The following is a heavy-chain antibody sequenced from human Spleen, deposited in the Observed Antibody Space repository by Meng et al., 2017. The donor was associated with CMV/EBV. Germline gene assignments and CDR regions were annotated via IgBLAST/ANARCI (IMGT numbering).Heavy chain of an antibody. CDR1: GYIFTDYF. V-gene: IGHV1-2*02. CDR3: ARGGYATHFDY. D-gene: IGHD5-12*01. Sequence: ASVKVSCKASGYIFTDYFIHWVRQAPGQGLEWMGWIDPSSGGTNYAQKFQGRVTMTRDTSISTAYMELSRLRSDDTAVYYCARGGYATHFDYWGQGTLVTVSS. J-gene: IGHJ4*02. CDR2: IDPSSGGT.